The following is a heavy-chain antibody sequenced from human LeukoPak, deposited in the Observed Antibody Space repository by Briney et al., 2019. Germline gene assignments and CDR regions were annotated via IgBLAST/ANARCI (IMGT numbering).Heavy chain of an antibody. CDR3: AIGGTYGSGS. J-gene: IGHJ4*02. D-gene: IGHD3-10*01. Sequence: GGSLRLSCAASGFTFANTRMHWVRQAPGKGLVWVSLINNDGSTTNYADSVKGRFTISRDNAKNTVYLQMNSLRAEDTAVYYCAIGGTYGSGSWGQGTLVTVSS. V-gene: IGHV3-74*01. CDR2: INNDGSTT. CDR1: GFTFANTR.